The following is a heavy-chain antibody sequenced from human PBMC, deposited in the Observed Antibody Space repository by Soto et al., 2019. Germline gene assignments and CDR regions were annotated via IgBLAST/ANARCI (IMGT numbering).Heavy chain of an antibody. Sequence: ASVKVSCKASGGTFSSYTISWVRQAPGQGLEWMGRIIPILGIANYAQKFQGRVTITADKSTSTAYMELSSLRSEDTAVYYCARRANWNGHLFDYWGQGTLVTVSS. CDR3: ARRANWNGHLFDY. D-gene: IGHD1-20*01. CDR1: GGTFSSYT. J-gene: IGHJ4*02. V-gene: IGHV1-69*02. CDR2: IIPILGIA.